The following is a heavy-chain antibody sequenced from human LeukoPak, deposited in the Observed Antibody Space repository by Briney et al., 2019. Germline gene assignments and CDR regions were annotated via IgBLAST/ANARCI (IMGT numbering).Heavy chain of an antibody. J-gene: IGHJ4*02. V-gene: IGHV3-48*01. CDR3: ARLGSSSFY. CDR2: ISSSSSTI. Sequence: PGGSLRLSCAASGFTFSSYSMNWVRQAPGKGLEWVSYISSSSSTIYYADSVKGRFTISRDNAKNSLYLQMNSLRAEDTAVYYCARLGSSSFYWGQGTLVTVSS. D-gene: IGHD6-6*01. CDR1: GFTFSSYS.